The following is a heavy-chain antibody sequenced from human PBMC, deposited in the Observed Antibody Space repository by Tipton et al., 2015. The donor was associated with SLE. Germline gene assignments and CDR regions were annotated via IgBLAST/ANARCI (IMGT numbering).Heavy chain of an antibody. V-gene: IGHV4-61*09. CDR3: AILLGWESGRGY. J-gene: IGHJ4*02. CDR2: ISTIGHN. Sequence: TLSLTCTVSGGPIPSGGYHWCWIRQPAGKGLEWIGQISTIGHNNFAPSLRSRVTISADTSKNHFTLNLSSVTAADTAVYYCAILLGWESGRGYWGQGALVTVSS. CDR1: GGPIPSGGYH. D-gene: IGHD3-10*01.